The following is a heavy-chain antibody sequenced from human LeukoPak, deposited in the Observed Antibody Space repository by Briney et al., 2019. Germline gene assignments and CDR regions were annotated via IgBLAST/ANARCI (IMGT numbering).Heavy chain of an antibody. D-gene: IGHD3-16*01. Sequence: GGSLRLSCAVSGFTFSSYWMHWVRHAPGKGLVWVSRIDRDGSRINYADSVKGRFTISRDNGKNSLYLQMNSLRAEDTGIYYCARDYEKWGQGTLVTVSS. CDR1: GFTFSSYW. CDR2: IDRDGSRI. J-gene: IGHJ4*02. CDR3: ARDYEK. V-gene: IGHV3-74*01.